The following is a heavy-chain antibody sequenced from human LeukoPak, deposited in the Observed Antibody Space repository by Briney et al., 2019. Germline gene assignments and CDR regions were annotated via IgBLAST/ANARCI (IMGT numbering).Heavy chain of an antibody. Sequence: PSETLSLTCTVSGGSISSCSYYWGWIRQPPGKGLEWIGSIYYSGSTYYNPSLKSRVTISVDTSRNQFSLKLSSVTAADTAVYYCARGGGTDYDFWSGNHNWFDPXXXGXLVTVSS. V-gene: IGHV4-39*07. CDR3: ARGGGTDYDFWSGNHNWFDP. CDR1: GGSISSCSYY. CDR2: IYYSGST. D-gene: IGHD3-3*01. J-gene: IGHJ5*02.